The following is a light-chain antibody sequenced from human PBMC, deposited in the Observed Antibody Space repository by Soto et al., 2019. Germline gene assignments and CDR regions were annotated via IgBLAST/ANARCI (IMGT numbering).Light chain of an antibody. CDR1: QTIRSNY. CDR3: QQHGSSPWT. J-gene: IGKJ1*01. V-gene: IGKV3-20*01. CDR2: GAS. Sequence: ETVLTQSPGTLSLSPGERATLSCRASQTIRSNYLAWYRQTPGQAPRLLIYGASNRATGIADRFSGSGSGTDFTLNISRLEPEDFALYYCQQHGSSPWTFGQGTKVEIK.